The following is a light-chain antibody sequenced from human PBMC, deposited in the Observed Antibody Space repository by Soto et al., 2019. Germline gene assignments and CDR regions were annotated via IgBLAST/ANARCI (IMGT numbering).Light chain of an antibody. V-gene: IGKV3-15*01. J-gene: IGKJ1*01. Sequence: EIVMTQSPATLSVSPGERATLSCRASQSVSSNLAWYQQKPGQAPRLLIYGASTRATGIPARFSGSGSGTEFTPTISSLQSEDFAVYYCQQYNNYVTFGQGTKV. CDR3: QQYNNYVT. CDR1: QSVSSN. CDR2: GAS.